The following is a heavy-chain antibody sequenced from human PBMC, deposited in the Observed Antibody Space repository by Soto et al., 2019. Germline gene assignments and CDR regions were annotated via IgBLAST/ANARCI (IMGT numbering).Heavy chain of an antibody. D-gene: IGHD6-25*01. CDR1: GFPFSSYA. V-gene: IGHV3-23*01. Sequence: HPGGSLRLSCAASGFPFSSYAISWFRQAPGRGLEWVAASTGAGGGTYNLEAVKGRFTVSRDNSKKTVYLQLDGLRAEDTAVYYCAKGHSDYQGDYNYYGMDVWGQGTTVTVSS. CDR2: STGAGGGT. J-gene: IGHJ6*02. CDR3: AKGHSDYQGDYNYYGMDV.